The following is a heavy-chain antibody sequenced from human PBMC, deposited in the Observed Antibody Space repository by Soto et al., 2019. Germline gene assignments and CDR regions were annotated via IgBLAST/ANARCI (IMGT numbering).Heavy chain of an antibody. D-gene: IGHD3-3*01. CDR1: GYTFTYYG. Sequence: QVQLVQSGAEVKKPGASVKVSCKASGYTFTYYGISWVRQAPGQGLEWMGWISAYNGYTYYAQKLQGRVTMTTDTSTSTAYMELRSLRSDDTAVYYCARDLVDFWSGDSHYWGQGTLVTVSS. J-gene: IGHJ4*02. CDR2: ISAYNGYT. CDR3: ARDLVDFWSGDSHY. V-gene: IGHV1-18*04.